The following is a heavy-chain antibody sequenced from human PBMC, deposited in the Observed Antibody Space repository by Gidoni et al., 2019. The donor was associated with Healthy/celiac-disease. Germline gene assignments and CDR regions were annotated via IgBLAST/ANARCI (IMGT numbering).Heavy chain of an antibody. CDR2: ISGSGGST. Sequence: EVQLLESGGGLVQPGGSLRLSCAASGFTFSSYAMSWVRQAPGKGLEWVSAISGSGGSTYYADSVKGRFTISRDNSKNTLYLQMNSLRAEDTAVYYCAKDPVRIAAAGTVYFDYWGQGTLVTVSS. D-gene: IGHD6-13*01. V-gene: IGHV3-23*01. J-gene: IGHJ4*02. CDR1: GFTFSSYA. CDR3: AKDPVRIAAAGTVYFDY.